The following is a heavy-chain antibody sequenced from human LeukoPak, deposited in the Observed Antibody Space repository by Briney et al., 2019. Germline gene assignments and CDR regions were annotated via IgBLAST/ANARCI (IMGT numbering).Heavy chain of an antibody. Sequence: ASVKVSCKTSGYTFGKYAIHWGRRAPGQRVEWMGWIDGGNGDTRFSQKFQDRVSFTRDTFATTVYMEVTSLRSEDTAVYYCARDQSRDIRVDFDYWGQGTLVTVSS. V-gene: IGHV1-3*01. CDR3: ARDQSRDIRVDFDY. CDR2: IDGGNGDT. CDR1: GYTFGKYA. D-gene: IGHD2-15*01. J-gene: IGHJ4*02.